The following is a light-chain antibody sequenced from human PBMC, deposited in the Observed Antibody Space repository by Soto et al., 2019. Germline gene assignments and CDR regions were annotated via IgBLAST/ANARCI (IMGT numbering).Light chain of an antibody. CDR3: QQYNSYPWT. CDR2: DAS. CDR1: QSISSW. J-gene: IGKJ1*01. V-gene: IGKV1-5*01. Sequence: DIPLTQSRSTLSASVGDRVTITCRASQSISSWLAWYQQKPGTAPKLLIYDASSLESGVPSRFSGSGSGTELTLTISSLQPDDFATYYGQQYNSYPWTFGQGTKVEIK.